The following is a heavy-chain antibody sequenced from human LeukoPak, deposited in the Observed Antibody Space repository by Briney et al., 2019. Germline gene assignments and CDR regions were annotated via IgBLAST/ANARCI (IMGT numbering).Heavy chain of an antibody. J-gene: IGHJ4*02. V-gene: IGHV1-18*01. CDR1: GGTFSSYA. CDR3: ARALRLTGSDY. CDR2: ISAYNGDT. D-gene: IGHD3-9*01. Sequence: ASVKVSCKASGGTFSSYAISWVRQAPGQGLEWMGWISAYNGDTNYAQKLQGRVTMTTDTSTSTAYMELRSLRSDDTAVYYCARALRLTGSDYWGQGTLVTVSS.